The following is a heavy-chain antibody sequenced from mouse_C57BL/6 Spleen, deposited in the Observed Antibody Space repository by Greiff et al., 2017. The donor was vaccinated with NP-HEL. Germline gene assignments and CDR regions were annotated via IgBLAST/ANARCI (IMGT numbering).Heavy chain of an antibody. J-gene: IGHJ1*03. CDR2: IDPETGGT. CDR3: TRGGYDYDWYFDV. V-gene: IGHV1-15*01. Sequence: QVQLQQSGAELVRPGASVTLSCKASGYTFTDYEMHWVKQTHVHGLEWIGAIDPETGGTAYNQKFKGKAILTADKSSSTAYMELRSLTSEDSAVYYCTRGGYDYDWYFDVWGTGTTVTVAS. CDR1: GYTFTDYE. D-gene: IGHD2-4*01.